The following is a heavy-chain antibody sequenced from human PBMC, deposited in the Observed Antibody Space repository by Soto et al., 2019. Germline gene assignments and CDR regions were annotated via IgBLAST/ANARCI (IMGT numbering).Heavy chain of an antibody. CDR2: INAGDGNT. Sequence: ASVKVSCNASGYTFTSYAMHWVRPAPGQRLEWMGWINAGDGNTKYSQKFQGRVTITRETSASTAYMELSSLRSEDTAVYYCARALLWFGELLYYGMDVWARGTTVPVSS. J-gene: IGHJ6*02. CDR3: ARALLWFGELLYYGMDV. D-gene: IGHD3-10*01. V-gene: IGHV1-3*01. CDR1: GYTFTSYA.